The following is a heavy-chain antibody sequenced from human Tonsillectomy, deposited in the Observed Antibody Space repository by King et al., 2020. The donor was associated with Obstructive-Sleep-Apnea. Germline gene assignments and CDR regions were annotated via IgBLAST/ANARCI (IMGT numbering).Heavy chain of an antibody. CDR2: IYPGDSDT. CDR1: GYSFTTYW. CDR3: ARQFVAEPLDDVFDI. J-gene: IGHJ3*02. D-gene: IGHD1-1*01. V-gene: IGHV5-51*01. Sequence: QLVQSGAEVKKPGESLKISCIGSGYSFTTYWIDWVRPMPGKGLEWLGSIYPGDSDTRYSPSFQGQVTISAAKSINTAYLQWSSLEASDTATYYCARQFVAEPLDDVFDIWGQGTMVTVSS.